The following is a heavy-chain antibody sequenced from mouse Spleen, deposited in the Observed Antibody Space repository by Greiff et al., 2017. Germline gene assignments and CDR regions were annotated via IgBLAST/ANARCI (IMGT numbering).Heavy chain of an antibody. CDR2: IYPGDGDT. CDR1: GYTFTSYW. CDR3: ARRDTVYYFDY. J-gene: IGHJ2*01. V-gene: IGHV1-87*01. Sequence: QVQLKQSGAELARPGASVKLSCKASGYTFTSYWMQWVKQRPGQGLEWIGAIYPGDGDTRYTQKFKGKATLTADKSSSTAYMQLSSLASEDSAVYYCARRDTVYYFDYWGQGTTLTVSS.